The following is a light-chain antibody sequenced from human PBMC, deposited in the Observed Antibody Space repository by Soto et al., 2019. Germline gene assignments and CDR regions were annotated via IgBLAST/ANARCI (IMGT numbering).Light chain of an antibody. CDR1: QSVGIY. V-gene: IGKV3-11*01. J-gene: IGKJ4*01. CDR2: DAT. CDR3: QQRDIWPPLT. Sequence: VLTQSPVTLSLSPGETATLFCKASQSVGIYLGWFQQKPGLAPRVLIYDATNRAGGVPDRFSGSGSGTDFTLTISSLEAEDSAVYYCQQRDIWPPLTFGGGTKLEIK.